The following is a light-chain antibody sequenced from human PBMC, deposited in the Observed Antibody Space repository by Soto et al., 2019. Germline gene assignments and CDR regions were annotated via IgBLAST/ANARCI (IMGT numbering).Light chain of an antibody. Sequence: EIVLTQSPATLSLSPGERATLSCRASQRVSSYLAWYQQKPGQAPRLLIYDASNRATGIPARFSGSGSGTDFTLTISSLEPEDFAVYYCQQRSNWPPIYTFGQGTKLEIK. CDR3: QQRSNWPPIYT. CDR1: QRVSSY. J-gene: IGKJ2*01. V-gene: IGKV3-11*01. CDR2: DAS.